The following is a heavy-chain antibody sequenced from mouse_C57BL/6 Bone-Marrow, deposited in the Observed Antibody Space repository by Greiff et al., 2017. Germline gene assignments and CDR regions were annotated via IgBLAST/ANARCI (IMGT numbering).Heavy chain of an antibody. D-gene: IGHD2-3*01. CDR2: ISSGSSTI. J-gene: IGHJ3*01. V-gene: IGHV5-17*01. CDR3: ARGGYSAWFAY. CDR1: GFTFSDYG. Sequence: EVMLVESGGGLVKPGGSLKLSCAASGFTFSDYGMHWVRQAPEKGLEWVAYISSGSSTIYYADTVKGRFTISRDNAKNTLFLQMTSLRSEDTAMYYCARGGYSAWFAYWGQETLVTVAA.